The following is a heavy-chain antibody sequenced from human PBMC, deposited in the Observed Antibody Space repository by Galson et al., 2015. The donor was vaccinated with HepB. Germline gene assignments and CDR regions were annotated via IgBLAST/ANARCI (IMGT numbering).Heavy chain of an antibody. D-gene: IGHD6-13*01. CDR2: ISSSTTYI. J-gene: IGHJ4*02. CDR1: GFTFAGFA. CDR3: AKDLRRWALDS. V-gene: IGHV3-11*06. Sequence: SLRLSCAASGFTFAGFAMSWVRQAPGKGLEWIAYISSSTTYITYADSVKGRFTISRDNAENSLYLQMNSLRAEDTAVYYCAKDLRRWALDSWGQGTLVTVSS.